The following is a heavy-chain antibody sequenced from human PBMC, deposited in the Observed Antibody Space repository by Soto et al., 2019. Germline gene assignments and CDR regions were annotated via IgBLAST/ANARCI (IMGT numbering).Heavy chain of an antibody. D-gene: IGHD6-13*01. CDR2: ISAYNDNT. CDR1: GYTFTSYG. V-gene: IGHV1-18*04. CDR3: ARDFSTSWPNWFDP. Sequence: ASVKVSCKASGYTFTSYGISWVRQAPGQGLEWMGWISAYNDNTNYAQKLQGRVTMTTDTSTSTAYLELRSLRSGDTAVYYCARDFSTSWPNWFDPWGQGTLVTVSS. J-gene: IGHJ5*02.